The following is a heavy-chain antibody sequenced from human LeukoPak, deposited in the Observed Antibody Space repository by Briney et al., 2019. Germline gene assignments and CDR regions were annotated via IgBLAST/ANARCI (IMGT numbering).Heavy chain of an antibody. CDR3: AKPPFLPAAMRLRMGYYFDH. CDR2: ISGSGGST. CDR1: GFTFSSYA. V-gene: IGHV3-23*01. Sequence: GGSLRLSCAASGFTFSSYAMSWVRQAPGKGLEWVSAISGSGGSTYYADSVKGRFTISRDNSKNTLYLQMNSLRAEDTAVYYRAKPPFLPAAMRLRMGYYFDHWGQGTLVTVSS. J-gene: IGHJ4*02. D-gene: IGHD2-2*01.